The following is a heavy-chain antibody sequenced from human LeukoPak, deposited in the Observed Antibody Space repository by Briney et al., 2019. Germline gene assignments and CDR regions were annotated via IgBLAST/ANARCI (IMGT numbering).Heavy chain of an antibody. V-gene: IGHV4-4*07. J-gene: IGHJ5*02. Sequence: SETLSHTCTVSGGSISSYYWSWIRQPAGKGLEWIGRIYTSGSTNYNPSLKSRVTMSVDTSKNQFSLKLSSVTAADTAVYYCAREVPIVVVPAASNWFDPWGQGTLVTVSS. CDR3: AREVPIVVVPAASNWFDP. CDR2: IYTSGST. D-gene: IGHD2-2*01. CDR1: GGSISSYY.